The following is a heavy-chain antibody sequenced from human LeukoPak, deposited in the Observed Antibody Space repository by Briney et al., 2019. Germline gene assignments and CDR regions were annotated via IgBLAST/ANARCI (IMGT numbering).Heavy chain of an antibody. Sequence: SETLSLTCAVYGGSFSGYYWAWIRQPPGKGLEWIGNIYYSGSTYYNPSLKSRLTISVDTSKNQFSLKLTSVTAADTAVYYCARLNKPGWFDPWGQGTLVTVSS. D-gene: IGHD1-14*01. J-gene: IGHJ5*02. CDR2: IYYSGST. V-gene: IGHV4-34*01. CDR1: GGSFSGYY. CDR3: ARLNKPGWFDP.